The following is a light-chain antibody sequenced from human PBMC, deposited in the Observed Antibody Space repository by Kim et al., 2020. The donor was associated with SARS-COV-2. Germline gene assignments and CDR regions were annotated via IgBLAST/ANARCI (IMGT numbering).Light chain of an antibody. CDR1: SSDLGGYNY. J-gene: IGLJ1*01. Sequence: GQCITISCTGTSSDLGGYNYVYWYQQHPGKATKLIIYGVNKRPSGVSNRFSGSKSGNTASLTISGLQAEDESDYYCSSYTSGSTYVFGIGTKVTVL. V-gene: IGLV2-14*04. CDR3: SSYTSGSTYV. CDR2: GVN.